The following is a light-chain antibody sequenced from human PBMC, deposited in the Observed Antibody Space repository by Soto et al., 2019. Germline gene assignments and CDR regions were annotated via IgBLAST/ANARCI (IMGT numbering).Light chain of an antibody. Sequence: DIQMTQSPSSVSASVGDRVTITCRASQDISIWLAWYQQKPGRAPNLLIYGASDLQSGVPSRFSGSGSGTDFTLTISSLQPEDFATYYCQQTNSFPLTFGGGTKVDI. CDR3: QQTNSFPLT. CDR2: GAS. CDR1: QDISIW. J-gene: IGKJ4*01. V-gene: IGKV1-12*01.